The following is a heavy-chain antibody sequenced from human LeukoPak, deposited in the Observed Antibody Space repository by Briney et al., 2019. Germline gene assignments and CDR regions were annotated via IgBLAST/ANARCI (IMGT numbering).Heavy chain of an antibody. CDR1: GFTFSSYS. J-gene: IGHJ3*02. Sequence: PGGSPRLSCAASGFTFSSYSMNWVRQAPGKGLEWVSYISSSSSTIYYADSVKGRFTISRDNAKNSLYLQMNSLRDEDTAVYYCARLTYYYDSSSLHAFDIWGQGTMVTVSS. CDR3: ARLTYYYDSSSLHAFDI. V-gene: IGHV3-48*02. D-gene: IGHD3-22*01. CDR2: ISSSSSTI.